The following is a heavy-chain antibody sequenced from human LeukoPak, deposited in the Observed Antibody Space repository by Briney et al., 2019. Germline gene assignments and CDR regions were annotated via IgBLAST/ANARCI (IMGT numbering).Heavy chain of an antibody. J-gene: IGHJ5*02. D-gene: IGHD3-10*01. Sequence: PSETLSLTCTVSGGSISSYYWSRIRQPPGKGLEWIGYIYYSGSTNYNPSLKSRVTISVDTSKNQFSLKLSSVTAADTAVYYCARGRITMVRGVNPRNWFDPWGQGTLVTVSS. V-gene: IGHV4-59*01. CDR1: GGSISSYY. CDR3: ARGRITMVRGVNPRNWFDP. CDR2: IYYSGST.